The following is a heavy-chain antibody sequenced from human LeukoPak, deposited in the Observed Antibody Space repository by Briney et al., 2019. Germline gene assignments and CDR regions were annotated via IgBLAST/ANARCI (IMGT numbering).Heavy chain of an antibody. CDR3: ARRCSGGSCYSAFDY. J-gene: IGHJ4*02. V-gene: IGHV3-74*01. D-gene: IGHD2-15*01. CDR2: INSDGSST. Sequence: GGSLRLSCAASGFTFSSYWMHWVRHAPGKGVVWVSRINSDGSSTSYADSVKGRFTISRDNAKNTLYLQMNSLRAEDTAVYYCARRCSGGSCYSAFDYWGQGTLVTVSS. CDR1: GFTFSSYW.